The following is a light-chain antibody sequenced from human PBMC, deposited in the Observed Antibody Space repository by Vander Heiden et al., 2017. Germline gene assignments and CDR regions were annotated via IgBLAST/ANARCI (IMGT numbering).Light chain of an antibody. CDR2: GKN. J-gene: IGLJ3*02. V-gene: IGLV3-19*01. CDR1: SLRNYY. CDR3: NSRDSSGNHWV. Sequence: SSELTQAPAVSVALGQPVRITCQGDSLRNYYESWYQQKPGQAPLVVIYGKNNRPSGIPGRFSGSSSGNTASLTITGAQAEDEADYYCNSRDSSGNHWVFGGGTKLTVL.